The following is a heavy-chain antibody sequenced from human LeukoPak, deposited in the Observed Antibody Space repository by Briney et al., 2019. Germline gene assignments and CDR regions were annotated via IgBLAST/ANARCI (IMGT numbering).Heavy chain of an antibody. CDR2: ISYDGSTK. Sequence: PGRSLRLSCAASGFTFDNYAMHWVRQAPGKGLEWLAVISYDGSTKYYADSVKGRFTISRDNSKNTLFLQMNSLRAEDTAVYYCARDPDDYGDYSYFDYWGQGTLVTVSS. V-gene: IGHV3-30-3*01. CDR3: ARDPDDYGDYSYFDY. CDR1: GFTFDNYA. J-gene: IGHJ4*02. D-gene: IGHD4-17*01.